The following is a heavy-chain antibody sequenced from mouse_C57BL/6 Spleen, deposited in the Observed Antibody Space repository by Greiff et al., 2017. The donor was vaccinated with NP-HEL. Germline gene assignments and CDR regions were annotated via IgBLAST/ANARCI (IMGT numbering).Heavy chain of an antibody. CDR2: IYPGDGDT. CDR3: ARNDGFGYFDV. Sequence: VMLVESGAELVKPGASVKISCKASGYAFSSYWMNWVKQRPEKGLEWIGQIYPGDGDTNYNGKFKGKATLTADKSSSTAYMQLSSLTSEDSAVYFCARNDGFGYFDVWGTGTTVTVSS. J-gene: IGHJ1*03. CDR1: GYAFSSYW. V-gene: IGHV1-80*01. D-gene: IGHD2-3*01.